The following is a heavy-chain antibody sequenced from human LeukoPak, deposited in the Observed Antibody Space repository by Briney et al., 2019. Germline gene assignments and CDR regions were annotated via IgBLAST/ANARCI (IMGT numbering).Heavy chain of an antibody. CDR3: ARDWPTVITDY. Sequence: ASVKVSCKTSGYTFTTHGISWVRQAPGQGLEWMGYIRPDSGEINYAQKFKGRLTMTTDRSTSTAYMELRSLSSDDTAVYFCARDWPTVITDYWGQGTLVTVSS. V-gene: IGHV1-18*01. CDR2: IRPDSGEI. D-gene: IGHD4-11*01. J-gene: IGHJ4*02. CDR1: GYTFTTHG.